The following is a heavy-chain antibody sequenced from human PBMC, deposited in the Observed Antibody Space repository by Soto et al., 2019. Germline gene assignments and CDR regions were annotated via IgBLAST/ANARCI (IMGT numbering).Heavy chain of an antibody. D-gene: IGHD2-15*01. CDR1: GASVSSGNYF. V-gene: IGHV4-61*01. Sequence: SETLSLTCTVSGASVSSGNYFWSWIRQPPGKRLEWIAYINYSGSTNYNPSLKSRVTISLDTSKNQFSLKLTSVTAADTAVYYFATLTNPGRSFYYGMDVWGQGTTVTVSS. CDR2: INYSGST. J-gene: IGHJ6*02. CDR3: ATLTNPGRSFYYGMDV.